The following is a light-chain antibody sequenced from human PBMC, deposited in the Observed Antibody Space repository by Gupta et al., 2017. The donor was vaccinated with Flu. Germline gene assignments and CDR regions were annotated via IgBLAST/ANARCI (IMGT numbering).Light chain of an antibody. CDR3: QSADNTDVV. J-gene: IGLJ2*01. V-gene: IGLV3-25*02. CDR1: VLSKQY. Sequence: SFDLTQPPSLPLSPGQTARITCFGDVLSKQYTYWYQQRPGQAPVVLIYNDTERPSGIPERFSGSSSGTRATLTISGVQAEDAADYYCQSADNTDVVFGGGTRLTVL. CDR2: NDT.